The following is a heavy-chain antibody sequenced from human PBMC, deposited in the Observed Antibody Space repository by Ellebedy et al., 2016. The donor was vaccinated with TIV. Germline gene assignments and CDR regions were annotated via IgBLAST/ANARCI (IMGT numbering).Heavy chain of an antibody. CDR3: ARELAGHGDDAFDI. CDR2: INPNTGGT. J-gene: IGHJ3*02. V-gene: IGHV1-2*02. CDR1: GYTFTGHY. Sequence: AASVKVSCKASGYTFTGHYMHWVRQAPGQGLEWMGWINPNTGGTNYAQKLQGRVTMTRDTSISTAYMELSRLICDDTAVYYCARELAGHGDDAFDIWGQGTMVTVSS. D-gene: IGHD6-19*01.